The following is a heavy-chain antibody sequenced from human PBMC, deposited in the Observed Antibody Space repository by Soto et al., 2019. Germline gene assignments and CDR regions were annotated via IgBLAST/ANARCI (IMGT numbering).Heavy chain of an antibody. CDR2: IYHSGST. J-gene: IGHJ4*02. Sequence: SETLSLTCAVSGGSISSDNWWSWVRQPPGRGLEWIAEIYHSGSTNYNPSLKSRVTISVDKSKNQFSLQLSSVTAADTAMYYCARVPASGDYYYFDYWGQGTLVTVSS. D-gene: IGHD4-17*01. V-gene: IGHV4-4*02. CDR1: GGSISSDNW. CDR3: ARVPASGDYYYFDY.